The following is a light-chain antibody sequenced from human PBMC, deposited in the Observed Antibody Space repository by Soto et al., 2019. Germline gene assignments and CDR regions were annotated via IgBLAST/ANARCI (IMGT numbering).Light chain of an antibody. CDR3: QQLNSYPF. V-gene: IGKV1-9*01. J-gene: IGKJ4*01. CDR1: QGISSY. Sequence: IQLTQSPSSLSASVGDRVTITCRASQGISSYLAWYQQKPGKAPKLLIYAASTLQSGVPSRFSGSGSGTDFTLTISRLQPEDVATYYCQQLNSYPFFGGGTKVEIK. CDR2: AAS.